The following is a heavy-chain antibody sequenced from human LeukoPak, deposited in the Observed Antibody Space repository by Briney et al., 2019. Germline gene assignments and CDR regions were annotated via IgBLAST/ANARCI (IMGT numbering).Heavy chain of an antibody. Sequence: SQTLSLTCAVSGGSISSGGYSWSWIRQPPGKGLEWIGYSYHSGSTYYNPSLKSRVTISVDRSKNQFSLKLSSVTAADTAVYYCARVVVITTDWYFDLWGRGTLVTVSS. D-gene: IGHD3-22*01. J-gene: IGHJ2*01. CDR3: ARVVVITTDWYFDL. CDR2: SYHSGST. CDR1: GGSISSGGYS. V-gene: IGHV4-30-2*01.